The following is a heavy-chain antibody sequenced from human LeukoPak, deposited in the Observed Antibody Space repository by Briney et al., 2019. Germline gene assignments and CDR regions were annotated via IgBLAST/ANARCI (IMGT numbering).Heavy chain of an antibody. Sequence: SETLSLTCTVSGGSISSYYWSWIRQPAGKGLEWIGRIYTSGSTNYNPSLKSRVTMSVDTSKNQFSLKLSSVTAADTAVYYCASSSSRSTKNTKALDIWGQGTMVTVSS. CDR1: GGSISSYY. CDR2: IYTSGST. D-gene: IGHD2-2*01. CDR3: ASSSSRSTKNTKALDI. V-gene: IGHV4-4*07. J-gene: IGHJ3*02.